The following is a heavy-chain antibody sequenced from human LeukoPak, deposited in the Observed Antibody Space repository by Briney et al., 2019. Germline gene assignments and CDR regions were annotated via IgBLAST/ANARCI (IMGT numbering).Heavy chain of an antibody. CDR1: GFTFSSYS. CDR2: ISSSSSTI. CDR3: ARDRRPYGSGSYYDY. Sequence: GGSLRLSCAASGFTFSSYSMNWVRQAPGKGLEWVSYISSSSSTIYYADSVKGRFTISRDNAKNSLYLQMNSLRAEDTAVYYCARDRRPYGSGSYYDYWGQGTLVTVSS. V-gene: IGHV3-48*04. J-gene: IGHJ4*02. D-gene: IGHD3-10*01.